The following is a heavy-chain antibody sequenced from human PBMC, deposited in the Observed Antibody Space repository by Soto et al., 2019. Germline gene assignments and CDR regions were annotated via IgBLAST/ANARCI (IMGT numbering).Heavy chain of an antibody. Sequence: QVQLVQSGAEVKKPGASVKVSCKASGYTFTSYAMHWVRQAPGQRLEWMGWINAGNGNTKYSQKFQGRVTITRDTSASTAYMELSSLRSEDTAVYYCAREHGGTMIVVSGAFDIWGQGTMVTVSS. CDR2: INAGNGNT. V-gene: IGHV1-3*01. D-gene: IGHD3-22*01. J-gene: IGHJ3*02. CDR3: AREHGGTMIVVSGAFDI. CDR1: GYTFTSYA.